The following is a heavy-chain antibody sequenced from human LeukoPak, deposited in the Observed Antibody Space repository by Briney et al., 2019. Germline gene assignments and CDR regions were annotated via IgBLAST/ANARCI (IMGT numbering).Heavy chain of an antibody. D-gene: IGHD2-21*02. CDR2: MTPNSGNT. CDR3: ARVWGDWPDYFDY. V-gene: IGHV1-8*02. J-gene: IGHJ4*02. CDR1: GYTFTGYY. Sequence: GASVKVSCKASGYTFTGYYMHWVRQAPGQGLEWMGWMTPNSGNTGYAQKFQGRVTMTRNTSISTAYMELSSLRSEDTAVYYCARVWGDWPDYFDYWGQGTLVSVSA.